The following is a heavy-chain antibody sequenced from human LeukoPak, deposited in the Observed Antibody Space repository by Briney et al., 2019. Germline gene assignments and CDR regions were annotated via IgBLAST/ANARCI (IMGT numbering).Heavy chain of an antibody. Sequence: PSETLSLTCAVYGGSSSGYYWSWIRQPPGKGLEWIGEINHSGSTNYNPSLKSRVTISVDTSKNQFSLKLSSVTAADTAVYYCARSYYNYYFDYWGQGTLVTVSS. CDR2: INHSGST. V-gene: IGHV4-34*01. CDR1: GGSSSGYY. J-gene: IGHJ4*02. D-gene: IGHD3-10*01. CDR3: ARSYYNYYFDY.